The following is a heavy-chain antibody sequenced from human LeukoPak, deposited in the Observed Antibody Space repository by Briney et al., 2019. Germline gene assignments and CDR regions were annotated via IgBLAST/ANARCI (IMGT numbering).Heavy chain of an antibody. V-gene: IGHV4-39*01. J-gene: IGHJ4*02. CDR3: ARLPNERTAAGYFDY. CDR2: IYYSGST. CDR1: GGSISSSSYY. Sequence: SETLSLTCTVSGGSISSSSYYWGWIRQPPGKGLEWIGSIYYSGSTYYNPSLKSRVTISVDTSKNQFSLKLSSVTAADTAVYYCARLPNERTAAGYFDYWGQGTLVTVSS. D-gene: IGHD6-13*01.